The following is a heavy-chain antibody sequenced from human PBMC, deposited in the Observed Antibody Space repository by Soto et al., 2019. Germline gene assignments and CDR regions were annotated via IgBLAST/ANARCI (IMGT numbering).Heavy chain of an antibody. CDR2: ISGSGGST. J-gene: IGHJ4*02. D-gene: IGHD2-15*01. CDR1: GFTFSSYA. V-gene: IGHV3-23*01. CDR3: AKDPCRAAPPYYFDY. Sequence: EVQLLESGGGLVQPGGSLRLSCAASGFTFSSYAMSWVRQAPGKGLEGVSAISGSGGSTYYADSVKGRFTISRDNSKNTLYLQMTSLSAEVTALYYCAKDPCRAAPPYYFDYWGEGTLVTVSS.